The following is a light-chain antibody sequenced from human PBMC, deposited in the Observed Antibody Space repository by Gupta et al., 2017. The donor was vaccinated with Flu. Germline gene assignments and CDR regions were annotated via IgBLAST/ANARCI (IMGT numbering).Light chain of an antibody. CDR2: KDT. CDR3: PLPGSSESVL. Sequence: SELTQPPSVSVSPGQTASITCSGDALSTQYAYWYQQKAGQAPILVLGKDTERPSGNPERIEGECSETTVMFTTTAVQAEDGAYYLCPLPGSSESVLFGAGTRLTVL. CDR1: ALSTQY. J-gene: IGLJ3*02. V-gene: IGLV3-25*02.